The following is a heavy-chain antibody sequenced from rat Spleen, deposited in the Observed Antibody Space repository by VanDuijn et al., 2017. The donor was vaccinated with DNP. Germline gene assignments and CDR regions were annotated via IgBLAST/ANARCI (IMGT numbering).Heavy chain of an antibody. V-gene: IGHV2-6*01. D-gene: IGHD1-12*02. CDR1: GFSLTTYS. CDR3: ARSDYSDGSYYYGYFDY. CDR2: MSNGGNT. J-gene: IGHJ2*01. Sequence: QVQLKESGPGLVQPSQTLSLSCTVSGFSLTTYSVAWVRQPPGKGLEWIAAMSNGGNTYYNSVVRSRLSISRDTSKSQVFLKMNSLQTEDTAMYFCARSDYSDGSYYYGYFDYWGQGVMVTVSS.